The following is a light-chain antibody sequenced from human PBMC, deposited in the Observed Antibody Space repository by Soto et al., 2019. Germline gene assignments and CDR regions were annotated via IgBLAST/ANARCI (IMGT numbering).Light chain of an antibody. V-gene: IGKV1-5*01. CDR3: QQYNGYSRT. CDR2: DAS. CDR1: QSLSSS. Sequence: DVQMTQSPSTLSASVGDRPTITCRASQSLSSSLAWYQQKPGKAPRLLIYDASSLESGVPSRFSGSGSGAEFTLTISSLQPDDVARYYCQQYNGYSRTFGQGTKVDIK. J-gene: IGKJ1*01.